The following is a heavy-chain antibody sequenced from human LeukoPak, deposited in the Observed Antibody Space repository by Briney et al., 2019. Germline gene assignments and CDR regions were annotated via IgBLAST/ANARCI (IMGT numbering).Heavy chain of an antibody. J-gene: IGHJ4*02. CDR1: GYTFTGYY. CDR2: INPNSGGT. CDR3: ARGLWSAPLWVPDY. Sequence: ASVKVSCKASGYTFTGYYMNWVRQAPGQGLEWMGWINPNSGGTNYAQKFQGRVTITADESTSTAYMELSSLRSEDTAVYYCARGLWSAPLWVPDYWGQGTLVTVSS. D-gene: IGHD3-3*01. V-gene: IGHV1-2*02.